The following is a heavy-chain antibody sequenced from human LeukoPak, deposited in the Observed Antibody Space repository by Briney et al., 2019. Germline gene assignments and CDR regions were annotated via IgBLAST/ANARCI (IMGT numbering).Heavy chain of an antibody. Sequence: SAVKVTCQASGCTFSSYAINWVRRAPGQGLEWMGGIIPIFGTANYAQTFQGRVTITTDESTSTGYMELSSLRSEDTAVYYCASGVRLRGENYFLYSGQGTLVTVSS. CDR2: IIPIFGTA. V-gene: IGHV1-69*05. CDR3: ASGVRLRGENYFLY. D-gene: IGHD5-12*01. CDR1: GCTFSSYA. J-gene: IGHJ4*02.